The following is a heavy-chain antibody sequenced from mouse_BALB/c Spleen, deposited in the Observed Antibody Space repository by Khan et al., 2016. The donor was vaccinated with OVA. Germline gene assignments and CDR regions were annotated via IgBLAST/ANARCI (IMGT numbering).Heavy chain of an antibody. J-gene: IGHJ2*01. D-gene: IGHD1-1*01. CDR3: ARSYRSDFDY. CDR1: GYSFTGYF. CDR2: INPHVGET. Sequence: VQLQQSGPELVKPGASVKISCKASGYSFTGYFMNWVMQSHGKSLEWIGRINPHVGETFYNQKFKDKATLTVDESSSTAHLELRSLASEDSAVYYWARSYRSDFDYWGQGTTVTVSA. V-gene: IGHV1-20*02.